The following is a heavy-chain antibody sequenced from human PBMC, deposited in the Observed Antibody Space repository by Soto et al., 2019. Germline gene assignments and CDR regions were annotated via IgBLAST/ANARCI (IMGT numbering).Heavy chain of an antibody. V-gene: IGHV3-49*03. Sequence: SGGSLRLSCTASGFTFGDYVMSWFRQAPGKGLEWVGFIRSKAYGGTTEHAASVKGRFTISRDDSKSIAYLQMNSLKTEDTAVYYCTRDHPLRIEVDDYWGQGTLVTVSS. CDR1: GFTFGDYV. J-gene: IGHJ4*02. CDR2: IRSKAYGGTT. D-gene: IGHD3-3*01. CDR3: TRDHPLRIEVDDY.